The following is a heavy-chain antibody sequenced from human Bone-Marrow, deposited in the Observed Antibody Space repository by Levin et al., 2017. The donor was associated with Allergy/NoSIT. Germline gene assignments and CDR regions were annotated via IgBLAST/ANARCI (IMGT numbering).Heavy chain of an antibody. CDR1: DYSISSGYN. V-gene: IGHV4-38-2*02. D-gene: IGHD6-13*01. J-gene: IGHJ4*02. Sequence: ETLSLTCTVSDYSISSGYNWGWIRQSPGKGLEWIGNIYHTGSAYYNPSLKSRATLSVDRSNNRFSLKMSSVTASDTAVYYCAGQRAAVGAFDYWGQGILVRVSS. CDR3: AGQRAAVGAFDY. CDR2: IYHTGSA.